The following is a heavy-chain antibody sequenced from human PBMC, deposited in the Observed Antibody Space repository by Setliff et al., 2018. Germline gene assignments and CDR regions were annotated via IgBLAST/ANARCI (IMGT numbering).Heavy chain of an antibody. V-gene: IGHV4-59*01. CDR2: IFYSDTA. Sequence: SETLSLTCTVSGSSIGPNYWSWIRQAPGKGLEWIGHIFYSDTAKYNPSLESRAAISVDSSKNQFSLKMRSVTAADTAVDYCARDRPTVIRGVTSFFYYYRYVWGGGTTVTV. CDR1: GSSIGPNY. CDR3: ARDRPTVIRGVTSFFYYYRYV. J-gene: IGHJ6*03. D-gene: IGHD3-10*01.